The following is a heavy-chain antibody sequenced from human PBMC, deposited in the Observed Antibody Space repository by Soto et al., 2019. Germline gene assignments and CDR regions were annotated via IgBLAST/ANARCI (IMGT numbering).Heavy chain of an antibody. Sequence: QVQLVQSGAEVKKPGSSVKVSCKASGDTFSSYAISWVRQAPGQGLEWMGGIIPIFGTANYAQKFQGRVTITADESTSTAYMELSSLRSEDTAVYYCARARTGRDIVVVPAAIGWFDPWGQGTLVTVSS. CDR3: ARARTGRDIVVVPAAIGWFDP. CDR1: GDTFSSYA. D-gene: IGHD2-2*01. J-gene: IGHJ5*02. V-gene: IGHV1-69*01. CDR2: IIPIFGTA.